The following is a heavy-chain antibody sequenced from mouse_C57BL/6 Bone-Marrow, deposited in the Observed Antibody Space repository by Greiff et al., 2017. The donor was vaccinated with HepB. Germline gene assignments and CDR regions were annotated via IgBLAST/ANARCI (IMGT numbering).Heavy chain of an antibody. CDR2: ISSGSSTI. V-gene: IGHV5-17*01. CDR1: GFTFSDYG. J-gene: IGHJ3*01. CDR3: ARAAY. Sequence: EVKLMESGGGLVKPGGSLKLSCAASGFTFSDYGMHWVRQAPEKGLEWVAYISSGSSTIYYADTVKGRFTISRDNAKNTLFLQMTSLWSEDTAMYYCARAAYWGQGTLVTVSA.